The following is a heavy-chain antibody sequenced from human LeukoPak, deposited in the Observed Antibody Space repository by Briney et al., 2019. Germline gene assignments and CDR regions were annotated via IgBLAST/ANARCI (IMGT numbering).Heavy chain of an antibody. Sequence: KPSETLSLTCAVYGGSFSGYYWSWIRQPPGKGLEWIGEINHSGSTNYNPSLKSRVTISVDTSKNQFSLKLSSVTAADTAVYYCARHGMATIYQYYFDYWGQGTLVTVSS. CDR2: INHSGST. D-gene: IGHD5-24*01. CDR1: GGSFSGYY. CDR3: ARHGMATIYQYYFDY. V-gene: IGHV4-34*01. J-gene: IGHJ4*02.